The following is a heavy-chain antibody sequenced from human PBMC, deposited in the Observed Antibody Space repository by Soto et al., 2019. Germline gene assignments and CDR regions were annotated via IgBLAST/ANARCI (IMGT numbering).Heavy chain of an antibody. J-gene: IGHJ3*02. CDR1: SGSISSSNW. Sequence: QVQLQESGPGLVKPSGTLSLTCAASSGSISSSNWWRWVRQPPGKGLEWIGEIYHSGSTNYNPSLKSRVTISVDKSKNQFSLKLSSVTAADTAVYYCARPYCSSTSCSLNHDAFDIWGQGTMVTVSS. V-gene: IGHV4-4*02. D-gene: IGHD2-2*01. CDR3: ARPYCSSTSCSLNHDAFDI. CDR2: IYHSGST.